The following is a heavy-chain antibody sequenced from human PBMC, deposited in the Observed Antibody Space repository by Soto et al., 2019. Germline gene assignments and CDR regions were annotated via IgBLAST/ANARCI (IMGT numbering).Heavy chain of an antibody. Sequence: SLTRTGERGSRKGCCSGWSRNLKAPGKGLEWIGYIYYSGSTYYNPSLKSRVTISVDTSKNQFSLKLSSVTAADTAVYYCARDSGAGSGFAFDSWGRGTMVPVSS. V-gene: IGHV4-30-4*01. CDR2: IYYSGST. J-gene: IGHJ3*02. CDR1: RGSRKGCCSG. D-gene: IGHD3-22*01. CDR3: ARDSGAGSGFAFDS.